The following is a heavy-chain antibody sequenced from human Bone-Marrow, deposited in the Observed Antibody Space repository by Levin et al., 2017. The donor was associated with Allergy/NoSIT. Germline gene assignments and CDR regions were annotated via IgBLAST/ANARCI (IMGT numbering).Heavy chain of an antibody. J-gene: IGHJ6*02. V-gene: IGHV3-30*18. D-gene: IGHD6-13*01. CDR2: VSYEGSNT. Sequence: GGSLRLSCAASGFIFSSYGMHWVRQAPGKGLESVAVVSYEGSNTYYADSVQGRFTISKDNSKNAVYLQMSTLRVEDTAVYYCAKGASSSWPYYHGMDVWGRGTTVIVSS. CDR3: AKGASSSWPYYHGMDV. CDR1: GFIFSSYG.